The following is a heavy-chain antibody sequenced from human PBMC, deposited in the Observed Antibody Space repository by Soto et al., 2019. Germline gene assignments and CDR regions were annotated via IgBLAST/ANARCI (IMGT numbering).Heavy chain of an antibody. J-gene: IGHJ3*02. D-gene: IGHD3-22*01. CDR1: GFSFTNYW. V-gene: IGHV3-7*03. CDR2: IKHDGTET. Sequence: EVQLVESGGALVQPGGSLRLSCAASGFSFTNYWMKWVRQAPGKGLEWVANIKHDGTETYYVDSVKGRFTISRDNARNALYLYMNSLRAADTAVYYCAAAYYYDSSGYYYGDDALDIWGQGTMVTVSS. CDR3: AAAYYYDSSGYYYGDDALDI.